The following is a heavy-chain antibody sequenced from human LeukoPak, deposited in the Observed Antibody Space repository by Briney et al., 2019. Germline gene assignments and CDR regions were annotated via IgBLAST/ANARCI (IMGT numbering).Heavy chain of an antibody. Sequence: GGSLRLSCAASGFTFSSYAMHWVRQAPGKGLEWVADISDSGGRTDYADSVKGRFTISRDYSRNTVYLQMNSLRAEDTAVYYCTKGSWCDNWGQGALVIVSS. J-gene: IGHJ4*02. CDR2: ISDSGGRT. V-gene: IGHV3-23*01. CDR3: TKGSWCDN. D-gene: IGHD2-8*02. CDR1: GFTFSSYA.